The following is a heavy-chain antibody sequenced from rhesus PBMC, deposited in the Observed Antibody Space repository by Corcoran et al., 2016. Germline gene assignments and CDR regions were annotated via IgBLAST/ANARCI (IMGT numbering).Heavy chain of an antibody. CDR3: AKRGYCTSTTCYVPFDY. CDR1: GFTFSSHW. J-gene: IGHJ4*01. CDR2: INSGESST. Sequence: EVQLVESGGGLAKPGGSLRLSCAASGFTFSSHWMNGGRQAPGKGLEWISAINSGESSTYYADSVKGRFTNSRDNSKNTLSLQMNSLRAEDTAVYYCAKRGYCTSTTCYVPFDYWGQGVLVTVSS. D-gene: IGHD2-2*01. V-gene: IGHV3S42*01.